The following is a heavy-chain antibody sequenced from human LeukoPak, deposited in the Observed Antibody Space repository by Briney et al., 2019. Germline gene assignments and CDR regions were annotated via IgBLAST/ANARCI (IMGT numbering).Heavy chain of an antibody. Sequence: GGSLRLSCVASGFTFSSYGMHWVRQAPGKGLEWVAAIRYDGKNEHFADSVKGRFTISRDNAKNSLYLQMNSLRAEDTAVYYCARGVVYPAWSGPHWSDYWGQGALVTVSS. D-gene: IGHD3-3*01. CDR3: ARGVVYPAWSGPHWSDY. J-gene: IGHJ4*02. V-gene: IGHV3-33*01. CDR2: IRYDGKNE. CDR1: GFTFSSYG.